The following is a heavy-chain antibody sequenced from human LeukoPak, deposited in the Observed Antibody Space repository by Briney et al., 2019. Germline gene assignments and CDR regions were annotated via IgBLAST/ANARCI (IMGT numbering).Heavy chain of an antibody. CDR2: ISGSGGST. V-gene: IGHV3-23*01. D-gene: IGHD3-16*01. CDR3: ASGFWGAPHFFS. Sequence: GGSLRLSCAASGFTFSSYAMSWVRQAPGKGLEWVSAISGSGGSTYYADSVKGRVTISRDNSKNTVYLQMNRLRAEDTAVYYCASGFWGAPHFFSWGQGTLVTVSS. J-gene: IGHJ4*02. CDR1: GFTFSSYA.